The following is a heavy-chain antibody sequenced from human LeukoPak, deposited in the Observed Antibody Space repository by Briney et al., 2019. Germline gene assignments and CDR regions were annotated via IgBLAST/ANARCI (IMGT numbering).Heavy chain of an antibody. J-gene: IGHJ6*03. D-gene: IGHD3-9*01. CDR1: GGSISSYY. CDR2: IYTSGST. V-gene: IGHV4-4*07. CDR3: TRDGTFHDILTGYYHYYYYMDV. Sequence: SETLSLTCTVSGGSISSYYWSWIRQPAGKGLEWIGRIYTSGSTNYNPSLKSRVTMSVDTSKNQFSLKLSSVTAADTAVYYCTRDGTFHDILTGYYHYYYYMDVWGKGTTVTVSS.